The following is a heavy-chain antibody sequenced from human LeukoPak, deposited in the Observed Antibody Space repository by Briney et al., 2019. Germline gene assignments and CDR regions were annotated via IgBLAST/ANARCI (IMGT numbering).Heavy chain of an antibody. D-gene: IGHD5-18*01. Sequence: GGSLRLSCAASGFTFSSYAMHWVRQAPGKGLEWVAVISYDRSNKYYADSVKGRFTISRDNSKNTLYLQMNSLRAEDTAVYYCARHDRIQLWLLLDYWGQGTLVTVSS. J-gene: IGHJ4*02. CDR2: ISYDRSNK. CDR1: GFTFSSYA. CDR3: ARHDRIQLWLLLDY. V-gene: IGHV3-30*04.